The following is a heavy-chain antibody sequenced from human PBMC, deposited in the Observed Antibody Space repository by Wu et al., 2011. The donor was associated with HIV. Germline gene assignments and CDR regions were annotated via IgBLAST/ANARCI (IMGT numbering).Heavy chain of an antibody. CDR2: IIPMFHSS. D-gene: IGHD2-15*01. V-gene: IGHV1-69*05. CDR1: GGTSGDSSSRFA. Sequence: QVHLMQSGAEVGRRPGSSVKISCETSGGTSGDSSSRFAFSWVRQAPGQGLEWLGGIIPMFHSSKHADKFEDRITIYTDAVTRTVNMELSSLTSDDTAVYYCARGYCSGDDCYLPFDVFDIWGQGTIGHRLF. J-gene: IGHJ3*02. CDR3: ARGYCSGDDCYLPFDVFDI.